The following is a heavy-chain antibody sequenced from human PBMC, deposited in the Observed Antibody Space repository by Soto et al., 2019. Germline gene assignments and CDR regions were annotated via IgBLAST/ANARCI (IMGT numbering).Heavy chain of an antibody. V-gene: IGHV4-39*01. Sequence: QLRLQESGPGLVKPSETLSLTCTVSGGSIRSSTYYWGWIRQPPGKGLEWIGSIYYSGSTHYNPSSTGHVPLSVATSSNQFSLKLHSVTAAVPAVSSCTRHEAGAAADRPLDYWGQGTLVTVSS. CDR1: GGSIRSSTYY. J-gene: IGHJ4*02. CDR2: IYYSGST. CDR3: TRHEAGAAADRPLDY. D-gene: IGHD6-13*01.